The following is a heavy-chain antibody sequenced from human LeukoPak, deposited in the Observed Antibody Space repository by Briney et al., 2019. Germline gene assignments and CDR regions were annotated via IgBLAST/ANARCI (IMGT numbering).Heavy chain of an antibody. CDR2: INSDGSST. D-gene: IGHD5-18*01. Sequence: GGSLRLSCAASGFTFSSYWMHWVRQAPGKGLVWVSRINSDGSSTSYADSVKGRFTISRDNAKNTLYLQMNSLRAEDTAVYHCARDRGYSYEHYYYMDVWGKGTTVTVSS. V-gene: IGHV3-74*01. J-gene: IGHJ6*03. CDR3: ARDRGYSYEHYYYMDV. CDR1: GFTFSSYW.